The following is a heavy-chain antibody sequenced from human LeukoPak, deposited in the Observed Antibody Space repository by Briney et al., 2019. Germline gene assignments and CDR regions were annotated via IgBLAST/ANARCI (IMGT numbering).Heavy chain of an antibody. V-gene: IGHV3-66*01. CDR2: IYSTGDT. CDR3: ARDDYDSNGYYLFDC. D-gene: IGHD3-22*01. J-gene: IGHJ4*02. Sequence: PGGSLRLSCAVSGFTVSSKYMSWVRQAPGKGLEWVSAIYSTGDTRYADSVKGRFTISRDNSKNTLYLQMNSLRAEDTAVYYCARDDYDSNGYYLFDCWGQETLVTVSS. CDR1: GFTVSSKY.